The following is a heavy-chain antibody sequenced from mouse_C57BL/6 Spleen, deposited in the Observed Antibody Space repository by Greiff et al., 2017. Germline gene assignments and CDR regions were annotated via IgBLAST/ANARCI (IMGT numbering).Heavy chain of an antibody. D-gene: IGHD2-3*01. CDR1: GFSLTSYA. CDR3: ARHYDGYPYAMDY. V-gene: IGHV2-9-1*01. Sequence: VQLMESGPGLVAPSPCLSITCTVSGFSLTSYAISWVRQPPGQGLEWLGVIWTGGGTNDNSALNSRLSISKDNSKSQVFLKMNSLQTDDTARYYCARHYDGYPYAMDYWGQGTSVTVSS. J-gene: IGHJ4*01. CDR2: IWTGGGT.